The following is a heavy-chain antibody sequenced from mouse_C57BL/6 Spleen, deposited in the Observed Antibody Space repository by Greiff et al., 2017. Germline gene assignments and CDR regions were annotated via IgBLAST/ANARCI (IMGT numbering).Heavy chain of an antibody. Sequence: QVQLKQSGPELVKPGASVKISCKASGYAFSSSWMNWVKQRPGKGLEWIGRIYPGDGDTNYNGKFKGKATLTADKSSSTAYMQLSSLTSEDSAVYFCARGGDYYGSSYFDDWGQGTTLTVSS. J-gene: IGHJ2*01. CDR3: ARGGDYYGSSYFDD. CDR2: IYPGDGDT. D-gene: IGHD1-1*01. CDR1: GYAFSSSW. V-gene: IGHV1-82*01.